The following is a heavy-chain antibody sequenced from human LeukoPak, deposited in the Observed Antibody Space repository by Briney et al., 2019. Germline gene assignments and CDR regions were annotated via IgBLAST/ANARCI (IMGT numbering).Heavy chain of an antibody. D-gene: IGHD6-19*01. V-gene: IGHV2-70*11. CDR3: ARTFIRSGRAGHYFDY. J-gene: IGHJ4*02. Sequence: SGPALVKPTQTLTLTCTFSGFSLSTSGMCVSWIRQPPGKALEWLARIDWDDDKYYSTSLKTRLTISKDTSKNQVVLTMTNMDPVDTATYYCARTFIRSGRAGHYFDYWGQGTLVTVSS. CDR1: GFSLSTSGMC. CDR2: IDWDDDK.